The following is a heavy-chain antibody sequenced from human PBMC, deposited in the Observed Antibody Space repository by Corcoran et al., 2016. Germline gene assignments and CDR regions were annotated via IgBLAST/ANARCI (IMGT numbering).Heavy chain of an antibody. CDR2: IKSYANGGTI. Sequence: EVQLVESGGGLVKPGGSLRLSCAGSGFTFSNAWMNWVRQAPGKGLEWVGRIKSYANGGTIDFAAPLRGRISISRDDSKNTADLQLNSLITEDTAVYYCSTGRTLDYWGQGTLVTVSS. CDR1: GFTFSNAW. V-gene: IGHV3-15*01. CDR3: STGRTLDY. J-gene: IGHJ4*02.